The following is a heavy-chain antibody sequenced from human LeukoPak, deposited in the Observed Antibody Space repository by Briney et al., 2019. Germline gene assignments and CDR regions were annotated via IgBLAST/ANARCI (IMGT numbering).Heavy chain of an antibody. CDR3: ATDNLNYYDSSGLGGLDY. Sequence: ASVKVSCKVSGYTLTELSMHWVRQAPGKGPEWMGGFDPEDGETIYAQKFQGRVTMTENTSTDTAYMELSSLRSEDTAVYYCATDNLNYYDSSGLGGLDYWGQGTLVTVSS. D-gene: IGHD3-22*01. CDR1: GYTLTELS. J-gene: IGHJ4*02. V-gene: IGHV1-24*01. CDR2: FDPEDGET.